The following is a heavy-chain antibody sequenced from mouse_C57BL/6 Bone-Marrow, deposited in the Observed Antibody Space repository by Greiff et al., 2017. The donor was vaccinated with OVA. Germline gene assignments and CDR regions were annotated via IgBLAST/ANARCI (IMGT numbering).Heavy chain of an antibody. D-gene: IGHD1-1*01. CDR2: IYPTSGYT. CDR3: AGAYYCGSSSYYFDY. CDR1: GYTFTSYG. Sequence: QVQLQQPGAELARPGASVKLSCKASGYTFTSYGISWVKPRPGQGLEWIGEIYPTSGYTYYNEKFKCKSTLTADTSSSTAYMALRRLPSEYSAVYVYAGAYYCGSSSYYFDYWGQGTTLTVSA. V-gene: IGHV1-81*01. J-gene: IGHJ2*01.